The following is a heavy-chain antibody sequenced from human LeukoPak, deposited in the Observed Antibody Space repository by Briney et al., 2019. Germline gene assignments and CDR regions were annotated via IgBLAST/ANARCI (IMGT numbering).Heavy chain of an antibody. Sequence: SETLSLTCTVSGGSINTYYWNWVRQPPGKGLEWIGYIYYSGSTNYNPSLKSRVTISVDTSKNQFSLKLSSVTAADTAVYYCARGGSSSWFPPYYYYGMDVWGQGTTVTVSS. J-gene: IGHJ6*02. D-gene: IGHD6-13*01. CDR1: GGSINTYY. V-gene: IGHV4-59*01. CDR2: IYYSGST. CDR3: ARGGSSSWFPPYYYYGMDV.